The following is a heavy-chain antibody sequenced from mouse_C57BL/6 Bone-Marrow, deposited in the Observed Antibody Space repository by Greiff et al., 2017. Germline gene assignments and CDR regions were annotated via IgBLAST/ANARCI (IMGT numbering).Heavy chain of an antibody. V-gene: IGHV1-64*01. CDR2: IHPNSGST. CDR3: ARWRVIRTLMDY. D-gene: IGHD1-1*01. J-gene: IGHJ4*01. CDR1: GYTFTSYW. Sequence: QVQLKQPGAELVKPGASVKLSCKASGYTFTSYWMHWVKQRPGQGLEWIGMIHPNSGSTNYNEKFKSKATLTVDKSSSTAYMQLSSLTSEDSAVYYCARWRVIRTLMDYWGQGTSVTVSS.